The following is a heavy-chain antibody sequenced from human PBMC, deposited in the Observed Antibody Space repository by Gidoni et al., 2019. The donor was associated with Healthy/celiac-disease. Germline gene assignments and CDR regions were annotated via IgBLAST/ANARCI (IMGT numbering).Heavy chain of an antibody. CDR2: IYYSGST. Sequence: QLQLQESGPGLVTPSETLSLTCTVSGVSISSSSYSWGWIRQPPGKGLEWIGSIYYSGSTYYNPSLKSRVTISVDTSKNQFSLKLSSVTAADTAVYYCAGNAYYDFWSGSRSAWWFDPWGQGTLVTVSS. D-gene: IGHD3-3*01. J-gene: IGHJ5*02. CDR3: AGNAYYDFWSGSRSAWWFDP. V-gene: IGHV4-39*01. CDR1: GVSISSSSYS.